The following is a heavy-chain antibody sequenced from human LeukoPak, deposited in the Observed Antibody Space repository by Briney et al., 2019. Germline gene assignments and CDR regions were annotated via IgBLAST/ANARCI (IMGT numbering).Heavy chain of an antibody. Sequence: QAGGSLRLSCAASGFTFRSYSMNWVRQAPGKGLEWVSYISSSSSTIYYAGSVKGRFTISRDNAKNSLYLQMNSLRDEDTAVYYCARDYDPWPVAGAYYYYGMDVWGQGTTVTVSS. D-gene: IGHD6-19*01. CDR2: ISSSSSTI. CDR3: ARDYDPWPVAGAYYYYGMDV. J-gene: IGHJ6*02. CDR1: GFTFRSYS. V-gene: IGHV3-48*02.